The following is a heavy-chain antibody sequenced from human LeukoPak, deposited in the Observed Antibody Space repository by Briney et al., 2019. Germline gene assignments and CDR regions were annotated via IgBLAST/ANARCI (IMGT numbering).Heavy chain of an antibody. CDR3: ARGSYMDV. V-gene: IGHV1-18*01. CDR2: ISAYNGHT. CDR1: GYTFTSYG. Sequence: GASVKVSCKASGYTFTSYGITWVRQAPGQGLEWMGWISAYNGHTNYAQKFQGRVTMTTDTSTSTAYMEVRSLTSDDTAVYYCARGSYMDVWGKGTTVTVSS. J-gene: IGHJ6*03.